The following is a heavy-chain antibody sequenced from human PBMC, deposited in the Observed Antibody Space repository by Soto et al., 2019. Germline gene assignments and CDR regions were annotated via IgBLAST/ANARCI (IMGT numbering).Heavy chain of an antibody. CDR1: GFTFSSYG. CDR3: AKDRVGYSYGPQPVDY. J-gene: IGHJ4*02. Sequence: QVQLVESGGGVVQPGRSLRLSCAASGFTFSSYGMHWVRQAPGKGLEWVAVISYDGSNKYYADSVKGRFTISRDNSKNTLYLQMNSLRAEDTAVYYCAKDRVGYSYGPQPVDYWGQGTLVTVSS. V-gene: IGHV3-30*18. CDR2: ISYDGSNK. D-gene: IGHD5-18*01.